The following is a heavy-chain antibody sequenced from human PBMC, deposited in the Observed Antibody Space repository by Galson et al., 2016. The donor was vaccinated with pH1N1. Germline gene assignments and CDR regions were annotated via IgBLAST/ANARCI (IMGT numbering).Heavy chain of an antibody. J-gene: IGHJ4*02. V-gene: IGHV3-21*01. CDR1: GFLFSGYT. D-gene: IGHD2-21*01. Sequence: SLRLSCAASGFLFSGYTMNWIRQAPGKGPEWVSSISSTGRNIYSADSLKGRFTISRDNAKNSLYLQISNLRVEDTAVYYCAREPYFPPYFDNWGRGTLVTVSA. CDR2: ISSTGRNI. CDR3: AREPYFPPYFDN.